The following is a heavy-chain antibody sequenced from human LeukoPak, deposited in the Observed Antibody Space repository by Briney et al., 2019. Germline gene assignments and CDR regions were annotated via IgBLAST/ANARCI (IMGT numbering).Heavy chain of an antibody. CDR1: GGSISSSSYY. V-gene: IGHV4-39*01. CDR3: ASTRWLQFPYFDY. D-gene: IGHD5-24*01. J-gene: IGHJ4*02. CDR2: IYYSGST. Sequence: TSETLSLTCTVSGGSISSSSYYWGWIRQPPGKGLEWIGSIYYSGSTYYNPSLKSRVTISVDTSKNQFSLKLSSVTAADTAVYYCASTRWLQFPYFDYWGQGTLVTVSS.